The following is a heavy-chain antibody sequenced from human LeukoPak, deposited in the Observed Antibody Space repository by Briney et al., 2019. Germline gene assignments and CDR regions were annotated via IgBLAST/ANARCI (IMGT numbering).Heavy chain of an antibody. V-gene: IGHV3-11*01. J-gene: IGHJ4*02. Sequence: AGGSLRLSCAASGFTFSDYYMSWIRQAPGKGLEWVSYISSSGSTIYYADSVKGRFTISRDNAKNSLYLQMNSLRAEDTAVYYCALTYSYGYGFFDYWGQGTLVTVSS. CDR2: ISSSGSTI. CDR3: ALTYSYGYGFFDY. CDR1: GFTFSDYY. D-gene: IGHD5-18*01.